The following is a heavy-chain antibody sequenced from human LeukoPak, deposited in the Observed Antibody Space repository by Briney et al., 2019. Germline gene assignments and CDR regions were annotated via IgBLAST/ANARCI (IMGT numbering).Heavy chain of an antibody. CDR3: ARDRPSMITFGGVIALDY. Sequence: SETLSLTCAVYGGSFSGYYWSWIRQPPGKGLEWIGEINHSGSTNYNPSLKSQVTISVDTSKNQFSLKLSSVTAADTAVYYCARDRPSMITFGGVIALDYWGQGTLVTVSS. D-gene: IGHD3-16*02. CDR2: INHSGST. V-gene: IGHV4-34*01. J-gene: IGHJ4*02. CDR1: GGSFSGYY.